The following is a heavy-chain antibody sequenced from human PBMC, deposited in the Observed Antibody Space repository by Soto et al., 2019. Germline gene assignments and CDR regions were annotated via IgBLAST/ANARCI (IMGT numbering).Heavy chain of an antibody. CDR3: AGYSGSFVNWFDP. CDR2: FDPEDGNT. D-gene: IGHD1-26*01. Sequence: GTSVKVSCKVSGYTLTELSMHWVLQVPGKGLEWMGGFDPEDGNTNYAQKLQGRVTMTTDTSTSTAYMELRSLRSDYTAVYYCAGYSGSFVNWFDPWGQGTLVTVSS. J-gene: IGHJ5*02. CDR1: GYTLTELS. V-gene: IGHV1-24*01.